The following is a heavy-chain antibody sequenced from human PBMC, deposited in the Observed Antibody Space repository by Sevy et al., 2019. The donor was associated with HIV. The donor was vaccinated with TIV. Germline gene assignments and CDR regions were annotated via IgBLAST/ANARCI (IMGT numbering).Heavy chain of an antibody. CDR3: ARDGSVMVIDHALDI. CDR2: IGVNSGKT. D-gene: IGHD2-21*01. CDR1: GYTFTSYG. J-gene: IGHJ3*02. Sequence: ASVKVSCKASGYTFTSYGISWVRQAPGQGLEWMGWIGVNSGKTNYAQKLQGRDTMTTDTCTNTAYMELRSLRSDDTAVYYCARDGSVMVIDHALDIWGQGTMVTVSS. V-gene: IGHV1-18*01.